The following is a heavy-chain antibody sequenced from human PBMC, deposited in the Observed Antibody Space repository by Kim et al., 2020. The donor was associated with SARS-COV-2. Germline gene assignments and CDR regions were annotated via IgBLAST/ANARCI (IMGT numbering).Heavy chain of an antibody. CDR3: ARRNDYGAGGWFDP. D-gene: IGHD4-17*01. J-gene: IGHJ5*02. Sequence: EQKFQGRVTMTRDTSTSTVYMELSSLRSEDTAVYYCARRNDYGAGGWFDPWGQGTLVTVSS. V-gene: IGHV1-46*01.